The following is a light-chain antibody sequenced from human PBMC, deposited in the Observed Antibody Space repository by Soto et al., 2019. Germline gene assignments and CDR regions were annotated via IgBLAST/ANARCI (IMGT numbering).Light chain of an antibody. Sequence: DIQLTQSPSFLSASVGDRVTITCRASQGISSYLAWYQQKPGKAPKLLIYATSTFQSGAPSRFSGSGSGTEFTLTISSLQPEDFATYYCQQLNTYPVTFGGGTKVEIK. CDR3: QQLNTYPVT. CDR2: ATS. CDR1: QGISSY. V-gene: IGKV1-9*01. J-gene: IGKJ4*01.